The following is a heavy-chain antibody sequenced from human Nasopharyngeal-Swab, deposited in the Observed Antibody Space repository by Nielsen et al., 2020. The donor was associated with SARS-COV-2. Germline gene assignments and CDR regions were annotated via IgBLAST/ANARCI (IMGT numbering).Heavy chain of an antibody. CDR2: INQSGST. Sequence: SETLSLTCTVSGGSISNSYYWSWIRQPPGKGLEWIGEINQSGSTNYNPSLKSRVTISVDTSKNQFSLKLSSVTAADTAVYYCARGRRDFVVALGAQFDYWGQGTLVTVSS. D-gene: IGHD2-15*01. J-gene: IGHJ4*02. V-gene: IGHV4-34*01. CDR1: GGSISNSYY. CDR3: ARGRRDFVVALGAQFDY.